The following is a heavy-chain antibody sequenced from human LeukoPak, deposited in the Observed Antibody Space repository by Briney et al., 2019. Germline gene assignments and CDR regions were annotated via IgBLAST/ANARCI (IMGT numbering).Heavy chain of an antibody. Sequence: SETLSLTCSVSGGSINYYYWSWIRPPPGKELEWIGYIYDSGSTNYNPSLKSRVTISIDTSKNQFSLKLNSVTAADTAVYYCARHLYSGRYYGIDYWGQGTLVTVSS. CDR3: ARHLYSGRYYGIDY. CDR1: GGSINYYY. CDR2: IYDSGST. J-gene: IGHJ4*02. V-gene: IGHV4-59*08. D-gene: IGHD1-26*01.